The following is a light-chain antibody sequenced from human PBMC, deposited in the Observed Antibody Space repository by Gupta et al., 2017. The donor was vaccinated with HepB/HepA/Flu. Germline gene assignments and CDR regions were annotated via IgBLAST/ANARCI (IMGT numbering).Light chain of an antibody. CDR1: SSNIGAGYD. V-gene: IGLV1-40*01. Sequence: SVLTQPPSVSGAPGPRVTISCTGSSSNIGAGYDVHWYQQLPGTDPKLLIYGNSNRPSGVPDRFSGSKSGTSASLAITGLQAEDEADYYCQSYDSSRSGVVFGGGTKLTVL. CDR2: GNS. J-gene: IGLJ2*01. CDR3: QSYDSSRSGVV.